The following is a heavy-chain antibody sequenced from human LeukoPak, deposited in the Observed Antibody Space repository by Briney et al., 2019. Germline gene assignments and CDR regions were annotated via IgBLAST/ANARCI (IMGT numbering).Heavy chain of an antibody. CDR3: TYDYYDSSGYLN. CDR2: IKSKTDGGTT. D-gene: IGHD3-22*01. Sequence: GGSLRLSCAASGFTFSNAWMSWVRQAPGKGLEWVGRIKSKTDGGTTDYAAPVKGRFTISRDDSKNTLYLQMNSLKTEDTAVYYCTYDYYDSSGYLNWGQGTLVTVSS. V-gene: IGHV3-15*01. CDR1: GFTFSNAW. J-gene: IGHJ4*02.